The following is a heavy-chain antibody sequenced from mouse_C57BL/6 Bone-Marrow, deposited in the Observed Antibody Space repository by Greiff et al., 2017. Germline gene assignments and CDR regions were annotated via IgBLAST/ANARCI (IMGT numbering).Heavy chain of an antibody. Sequence: VHLQQSGAELVRPGASVTLSCKASGYTFTDYEMHWVKQTPVHGLEWIGAIDPETGGTAYNQKFKGKAILTADKSSSTAYMELRILTSEDSAVYYCTRVGTYWYFDVWGTGTTVTVSS. CDR3: TRVGTYWYFDV. J-gene: IGHJ1*03. CDR2: IDPETGGT. V-gene: IGHV1-15*01. D-gene: IGHD1-1*02. CDR1: GYTFTDYE.